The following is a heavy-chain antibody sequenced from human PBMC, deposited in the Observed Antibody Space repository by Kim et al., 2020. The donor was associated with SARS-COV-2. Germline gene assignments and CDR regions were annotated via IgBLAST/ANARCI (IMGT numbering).Heavy chain of an antibody. CDR3: ATDLMATNAFDI. D-gene: IGHD5-12*01. V-gene: IGHV1-24*01. Sequence: IYAQKFQGRVTMTEDTSTDTAYMELSSLRSEDTAVYYCATDLMATNAFDIWGQGTMVTVSS. J-gene: IGHJ3*02.